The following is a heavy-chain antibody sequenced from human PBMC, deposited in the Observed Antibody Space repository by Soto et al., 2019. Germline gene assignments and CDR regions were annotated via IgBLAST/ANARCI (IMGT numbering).Heavy chain of an antibody. CDR2: IIPIFGTA. CDR1: GGTFSSYA. D-gene: IGHD2-15*01. CDR3: ARASNGGNHPYYYYGRDV. J-gene: IGHJ6*02. V-gene: IGHV1-69*01. Sequence: QVQLVQSGAEVKKPGSSVKVSCKASGGTFSSYAISWVRQAPGQGLEWMGGIIPIFGTANYAQKSQGRVTITADESTSPAYMELSSLRSDDTAVYYCARASNGGNHPYYYYGRDVWGQGTTVTVSS.